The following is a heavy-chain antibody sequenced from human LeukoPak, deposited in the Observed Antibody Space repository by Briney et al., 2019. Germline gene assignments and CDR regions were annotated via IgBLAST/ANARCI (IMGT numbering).Heavy chain of an antibody. D-gene: IGHD5-18*01. CDR3: ARYTAMVAFFDY. CDR2: INHSGST. Sequence: SETLSLTCAVYGGSFSGYYWSWIRQPPGKGLEGIGEINHSGSTNYNPSLKSRVTISVDTSKNQFSLKLISVTAADTAVYYCARYTAMVAFFDYWGQGTLVTVSS. J-gene: IGHJ4*02. CDR1: GGSFSGYY. V-gene: IGHV4-34*01.